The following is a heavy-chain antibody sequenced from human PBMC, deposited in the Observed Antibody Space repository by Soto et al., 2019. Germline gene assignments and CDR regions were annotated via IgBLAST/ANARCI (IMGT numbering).Heavy chain of an antibody. J-gene: IGHJ4*02. D-gene: IGHD3-22*01. CDR3: AKNYRSSGYSYFDY. CDR1: GFTFSDHY. Sequence: EVQLVESGGGLVQPGGSLRLSCAASGFTFSDHYMDWVRQAPGKGLEWVGRTRNKANSYTTEYAASVKGRFTISRDDSTNSLYQQMNSLKTEDTAVYYCAKNYRSSGYSYFDYWGQGTLVTVFS. V-gene: IGHV3-72*01. CDR2: TRNKANSYTT.